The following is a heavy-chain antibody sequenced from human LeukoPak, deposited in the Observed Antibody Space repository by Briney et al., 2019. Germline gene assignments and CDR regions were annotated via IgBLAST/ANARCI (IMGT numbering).Heavy chain of an antibody. D-gene: IGHD2-15*01. CDR2: INPNSGGT. J-gene: IGHJ4*02. Sequence: GASVKVSCKASGYTFTGYYMHWVRQAPGQGLEWMGWINPNSGGTNYAQKFQGRVTMTRDTSISTAYMELNRLRSGDTAVYYCARGYCSGGSCYPPEYYFDYWGQGTLVTVSS. CDR3: ARGYCSGGSCYPPEYYFDY. V-gene: IGHV1-2*02. CDR1: GYTFTGYY.